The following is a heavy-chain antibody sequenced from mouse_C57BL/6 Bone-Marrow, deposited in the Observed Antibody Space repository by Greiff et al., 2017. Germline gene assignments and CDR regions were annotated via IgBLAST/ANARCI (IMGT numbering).Heavy chain of an antibody. V-gene: IGHV2-2*01. CDR2: IWSGGST. CDR1: GFSLTSYG. CDR3: GRAPRWFAV. J-gene: IGHJ3*01. Sequence: QVQLQQSGPGLVQPSQSLSITCTVSGFSLTSYGVHWVRQSPGKGLEWLGVIWSGGSTDYNAAFISRLSISKDNSKSQVFFKMNSLHADDPSIYFCGRAPRWFAVWGQGTLVTVSA.